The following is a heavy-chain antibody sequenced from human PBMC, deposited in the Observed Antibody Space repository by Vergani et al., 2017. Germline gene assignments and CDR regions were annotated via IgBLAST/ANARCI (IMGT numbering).Heavy chain of an antibody. J-gene: IGHJ5*02. CDR2: IIPIFGTA. Sequence: QVQLVQSGAEVKKPGSSVKVSCKASGGTFSSYAISWARQAPGQGLEWMGGIIPIFGTANYAQKFQGRVTITADESTSTAYMELSSLRSEDTAVYYCARDTGAYCGGDCYGWFDPWSQGTLVTVSS. D-gene: IGHD2-21*02. V-gene: IGHV1-69*12. CDR1: GGTFSSYA. CDR3: ARDTGAYCGGDCYGWFDP.